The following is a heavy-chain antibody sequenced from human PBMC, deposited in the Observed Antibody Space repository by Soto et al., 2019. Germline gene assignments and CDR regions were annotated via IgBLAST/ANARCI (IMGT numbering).Heavy chain of an antibody. CDR2: ISSSKTYI. CDR3: VRDSGWAFDI. CDR1: GFSFSSYS. V-gene: IGHV3-48*02. Sequence: EVQLVESGGGLVQPXQSLRVSCAASGFSFSSYSMNWVRQAPGKGLEWISYISSSKTYIWYADSVKGRFTISRDNAKNSLSLQMNSLRDEDTAVYYCVRDSGWAFDIWGLGTMVTVSS. D-gene: IGHD6-19*01. J-gene: IGHJ3*02.